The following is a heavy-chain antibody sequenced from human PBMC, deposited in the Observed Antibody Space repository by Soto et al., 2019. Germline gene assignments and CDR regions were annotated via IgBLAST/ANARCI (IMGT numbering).Heavy chain of an antibody. Sequence: SETLSLTCTVSGGSISSYYWSWIRQPPGKGLEWIGYIYYSGSTNYNPSLKSRVTISVDTSKNQFSLKLSSVTAADTAVYYCARDQSGSLDYWGQGTLVTV. J-gene: IGHJ4*02. CDR2: IYYSGST. D-gene: IGHD1-26*01. CDR3: ARDQSGSLDY. CDR1: GGSISSYY. V-gene: IGHV4-59*01.